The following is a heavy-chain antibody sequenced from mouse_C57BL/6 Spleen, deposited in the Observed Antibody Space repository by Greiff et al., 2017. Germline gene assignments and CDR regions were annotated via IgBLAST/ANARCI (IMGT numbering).Heavy chain of an antibody. CDR1: GFTFTDYY. CDR2: IRNKANGYTT. V-gene: IGHV7-3*01. Sequence: EVKLVESGGGLVQPGGSLSLSCAASGFTFTDYYMSWVRQPPGKALEWLGFIRNKANGYTTEYSVSVKGRFTISRDNSQSIVYLQMNARRAEDNATYYCARLDYGDYFDYWGQGTTLTVSS. J-gene: IGHJ2*01. D-gene: IGHD2-4*01. CDR3: ARLDYGDYFDY.